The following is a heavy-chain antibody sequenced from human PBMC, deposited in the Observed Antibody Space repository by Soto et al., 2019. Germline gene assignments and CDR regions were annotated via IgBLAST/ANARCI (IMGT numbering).Heavy chain of an antibody. Sequence: EVHLVESGGGLVQPGGSLRLSCAAPTFIFSTYWMTWVLQAPGKGLEWVANIKRDGSETHYADSVKGRFTISRDNAKNSLYLRMKSLRVADTAVYCCVGDGNNWNYFDYWGQGTLVTVSS. CDR3: VGDGNNWNYFDY. D-gene: IGHD1-26*01. CDR2: IKRDGSET. V-gene: IGHV3-7*01. J-gene: IGHJ4*02. CDR1: TFIFSTYW.